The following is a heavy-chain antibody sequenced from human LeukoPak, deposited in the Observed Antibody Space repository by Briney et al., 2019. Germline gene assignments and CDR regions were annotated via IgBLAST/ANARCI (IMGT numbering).Heavy chain of an antibody. Sequence: GGSLRLSCAASGFTFSSYSMNWVRQAPGKGLEWVSSISSSSSYIYYADSVKGRFTISRDNAKNSLYLQMNSLRAEDTAVHYCAREVAYCGGDCPTGAFDIWGQGTMVTVSS. J-gene: IGHJ3*02. CDR2: ISSSSSYI. V-gene: IGHV3-21*01. D-gene: IGHD2-21*02. CDR3: AREVAYCGGDCPTGAFDI. CDR1: GFTFSSYS.